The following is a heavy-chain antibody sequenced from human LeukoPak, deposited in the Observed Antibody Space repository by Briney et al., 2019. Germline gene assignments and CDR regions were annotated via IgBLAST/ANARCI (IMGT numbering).Heavy chain of an antibody. CDR2: ISYDGSIK. J-gene: IGHJ4*02. V-gene: IGHV3-30-3*01. CDR3: ARDFSERYSLDY. CDR1: GFTFRSYA. D-gene: IGHD5-24*01. Sequence: GRSLRLSCAASGFTFRSYAMHWVRQAPGKGLEWVSFISYDGSIKYYADSVKGRFTISRDNSKNTVYLQMNSLRAEDTAVYYCARDFSERYSLDYWGQGTLVTVSS.